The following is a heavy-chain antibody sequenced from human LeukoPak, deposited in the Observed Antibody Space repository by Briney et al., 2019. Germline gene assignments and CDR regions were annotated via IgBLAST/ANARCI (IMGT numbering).Heavy chain of an antibody. CDR1: GFTFSSYA. D-gene: IGHD2-2*01. Sequence: GGSLRLSCAASGFTFSSYAMHWVRQAPGKGLEWEAVISYDGSNKYYADSVKGRFTISRDNSKNTLYLQMNSLRAEDTAVYYCARDRIYCSSTSCYSRNLRANWFDPWGQGTLVTVSS. V-gene: IGHV3-30-3*01. CDR2: ISYDGSNK. J-gene: IGHJ5*02. CDR3: ARDRIYCSSTSCYSRNLRANWFDP.